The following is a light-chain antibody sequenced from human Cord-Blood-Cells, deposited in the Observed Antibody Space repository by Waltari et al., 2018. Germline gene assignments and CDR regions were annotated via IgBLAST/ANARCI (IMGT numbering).Light chain of an antibody. CDR3: QAWDSSTVV. Sequence: SYELTQPPSVSVSPGQTSCTTCSGDKLGDKYACCYQQKPGQSPVLVIYQDSKRPSGIAERFSGSNSGNTATLTISGTQAMDEADYYCQAWDSSTVVFGGGTKLTVL. V-gene: IGLV3-1*01. J-gene: IGLJ2*01. CDR1: KLGDKY. CDR2: QDS.